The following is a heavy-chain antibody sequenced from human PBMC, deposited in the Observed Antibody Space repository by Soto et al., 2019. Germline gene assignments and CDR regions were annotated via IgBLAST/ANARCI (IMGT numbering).Heavy chain of an antibody. CDR3: ATYWGAGHDAKGFLI. D-gene: IGHD7-27*01. CDR1: GDSISNSRFY. J-gene: IGHJ3*02. V-gene: IGHV4-39*07. CDR2: IYYTGST. Sequence: SETLSLTCSVSGDSISNSRFYWAWIRQPPGKGLEWIGSIYYTGSTYYNPSLKSRLIISVDTSKNQFSLRLSSVTAADTAVYYCATYWGAGHDAKGFLIWGQGTVVTVSS.